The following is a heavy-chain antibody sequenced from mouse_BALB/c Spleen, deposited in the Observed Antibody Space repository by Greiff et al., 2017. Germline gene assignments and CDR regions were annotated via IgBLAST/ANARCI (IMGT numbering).Heavy chain of an antibody. J-gene: IGHJ3*01. CDR1: GFTFSSYG. CDR2: INSNGGST. D-gene: IGHD2-2*01. Sequence: EVQRVESGGGLVQPGGSLKLSCAASGFTFSSYGMSWVRQTPDKRLELVATINSNGGSTYYPDSVKGRFTISRDNAKNTLYLQMSSLKSEDTAMYYCARDRGYDRLAYWGQGTLVTVSA. V-gene: IGHV5-6-3*01. CDR3: ARDRGYDRLAY.